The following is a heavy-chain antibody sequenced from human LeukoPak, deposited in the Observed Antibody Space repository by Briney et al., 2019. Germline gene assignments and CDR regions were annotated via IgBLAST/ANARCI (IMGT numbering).Heavy chain of an antibody. V-gene: IGHV5-51*01. D-gene: IGHD1-1*01. CDR2: IYPGDSDT. J-gene: IGHJ4*02. Sequence: GEPLKISSKGSEYSFTSYWIAWVRQMPGKGLEWRGIIYPGDSDTRSSPSFQDQVTISADKSISTAYLQWSSLKASDTAMYYCARHEDNWNDVVYWGQGTLVTVSS. CDR1: EYSFTSYW. CDR3: ARHEDNWNDVVY.